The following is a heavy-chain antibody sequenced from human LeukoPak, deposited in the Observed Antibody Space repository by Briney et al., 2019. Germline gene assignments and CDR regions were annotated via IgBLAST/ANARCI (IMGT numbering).Heavy chain of an antibody. V-gene: IGHV3-7*01. D-gene: IGHD3-22*01. CDR1: GFTFSNYW. CDR2: IKEDGSEE. Sequence: GGSLRLSCAASGFTFSNYWMTWVRQAPGKGLEWVANIKEDGSEENYVDSVKGRFTISRDNAKNSLYLQMNSLRAEDTAVYYCASGRGLSYWGQGTLVTVSS. CDR3: ASGRGLSY. J-gene: IGHJ4*02.